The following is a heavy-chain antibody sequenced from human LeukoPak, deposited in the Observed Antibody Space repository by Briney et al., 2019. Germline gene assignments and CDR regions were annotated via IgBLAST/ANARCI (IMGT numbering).Heavy chain of an antibody. CDR3: AKASDYCSTTGCYTDS. CDR1: GFTFSNYA. CDR2: ISGGGDIS. Sequence: GGSLRLSCETSGFTFSNYAMTWVRQAPGKGLAWVSSISGGGDISYYADSVRGRFTISRDSSQNTVYLQMNSLRAEDMAVYYCAKASDYCSTTGCYTDSWGPGTLVTVSS. V-gene: IGHV3-23*01. D-gene: IGHD2-2*02. J-gene: IGHJ5*01.